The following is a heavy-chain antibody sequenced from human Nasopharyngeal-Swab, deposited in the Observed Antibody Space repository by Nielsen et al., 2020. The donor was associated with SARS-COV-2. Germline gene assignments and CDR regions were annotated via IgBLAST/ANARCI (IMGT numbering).Heavy chain of an antibody. CDR2: ISSSSSYT. D-gene: IGHD2-21*02. CDR1: GFTFSDYY. CDR3: ARDYCGGDCYGDY. V-gene: IGHV3-11*06. Sequence: GESLKISCAASGFTFSDYYMSWIRQAPGKGLEWVSYISSSSSYTNYADSVKGRFTISRDNAKNTLYLQMNSLRAEDTAVYYCARDYCGGDCYGDYWGQGTLVTVSS. J-gene: IGHJ4*02.